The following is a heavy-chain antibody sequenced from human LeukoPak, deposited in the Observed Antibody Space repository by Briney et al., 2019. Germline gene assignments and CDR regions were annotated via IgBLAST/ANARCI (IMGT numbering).Heavy chain of an antibody. D-gene: IGHD1-14*01. CDR1: GFTFNNYE. CDR3: AREGRMGTADAFDV. Sequence: GGSLRLSCAASGFTFNNYEMHWVRQTAGKGLEWVSAVGIAGDTFYAGSVKGRFSISRDNAESSLFLQMNSLRAGDTAVYYCAREGRMGTADAFDVWGQGTMVAVSS. CDR2: VGIAGDT. V-gene: IGHV3-13*01. J-gene: IGHJ3*01.